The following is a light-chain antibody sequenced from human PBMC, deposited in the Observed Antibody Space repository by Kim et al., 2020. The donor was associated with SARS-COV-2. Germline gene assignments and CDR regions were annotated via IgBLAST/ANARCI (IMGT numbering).Light chain of an antibody. CDR1: QVIIRF. V-gene: IGKV1-8*01. J-gene: IGKJ4*01. Sequence: STGDRVTIPGRASQVIIRFLAWYQQKPGQAPKLLCCAASTLQSGVPSRFSGSGSGTDFTLTISCLQSEGVATYYCQQYYRYPLTFGGGTPVDIK. CDR2: AAS. CDR3: QQYYRYPLT.